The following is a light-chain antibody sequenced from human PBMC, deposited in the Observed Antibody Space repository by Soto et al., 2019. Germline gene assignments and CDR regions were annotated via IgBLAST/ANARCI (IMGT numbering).Light chain of an antibody. CDR2: GTS. CDR1: QSISTDH. J-gene: IGKJ4*01. V-gene: IGKV3-20*01. Sequence: EIVVTQSPGTLSLSPGERATLSCRASQSISTDHLAWYQQKPGQPPRLLIYGTSSRATGGIADRFSGSGSGTDFALTISRLEPEDFAVYYCEYYVSSITFAGGTTVDIK. CDR3: EYYVSSIT.